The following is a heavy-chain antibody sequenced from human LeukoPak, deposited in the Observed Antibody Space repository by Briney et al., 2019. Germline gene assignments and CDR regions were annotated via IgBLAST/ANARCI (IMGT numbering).Heavy chain of an antibody. D-gene: IGHD6-13*01. CDR3: ARDAGQLLPYYYYYMDV. CDR1: GFTFDDYG. Sequence: GGSLRLSCAVSGFTFDDYGMSWVRQAPGKGLEWVSGINWNGGSTGYADSVKGRFTISRDNAKNSLYLQMNSLRAEDTALYYCARDAGQLLPYYYYYMDVWGKGTTVTVSS. V-gene: IGHV3-20*04. CDR2: INWNGGST. J-gene: IGHJ6*03.